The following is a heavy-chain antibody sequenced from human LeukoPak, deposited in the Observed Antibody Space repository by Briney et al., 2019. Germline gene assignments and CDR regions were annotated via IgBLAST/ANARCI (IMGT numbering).Heavy chain of an antibody. Sequence: PGGSLRLSCAASGFTFSYSMSWVRQAPGKGLEWLGFIRSTIYGGTTDYAASVKGRFTISRDDSKSIAYLQMNSLKTEDTAMYYCTRDYPASFDVWGQGTLVTVSS. J-gene: IGHJ3*01. CDR2: IRSTIYGGTT. V-gene: IGHV3-49*04. CDR1: GFTFSYS. CDR3: TRDYPASFDV.